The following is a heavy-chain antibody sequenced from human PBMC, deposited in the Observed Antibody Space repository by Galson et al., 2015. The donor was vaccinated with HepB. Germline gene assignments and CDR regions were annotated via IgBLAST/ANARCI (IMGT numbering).Heavy chain of an antibody. CDR1: GFTFSSYA. Sequence: SLRLSCAASGFTFSSYAMSWVRQAPGKGLEWVSAISGSGGSTYYADSVKGRFTISRDNSKNTLYLQMNSLRAEDTAVYYCAKDLLPVDTAMGDYYYYYGMDVWGQGTTVTVSS. CDR3: AKDLLPVDTAMGDYYYYYGMDV. V-gene: IGHV3-23*01. CDR2: ISGSGGST. D-gene: IGHD5-18*01. J-gene: IGHJ6*02.